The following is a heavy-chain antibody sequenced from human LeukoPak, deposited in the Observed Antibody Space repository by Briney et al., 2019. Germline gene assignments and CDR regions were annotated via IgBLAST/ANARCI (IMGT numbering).Heavy chain of an antibody. CDR2: FYYREST. CDR3: ATHPRANSGYDLSDY. Sequence: PSETLSLTCTVSGGSISSYYWSWIRQPPGKGLEWVGSFYYRESTNYNPSLKSRVTISVDTSKNQFSLRLSSVTAADTAMYYCATHPRANSGYDLSDYWGQGTLVTVSS. V-gene: IGHV4-59*08. D-gene: IGHD5-12*01. J-gene: IGHJ4*02. CDR1: GGSISSYY.